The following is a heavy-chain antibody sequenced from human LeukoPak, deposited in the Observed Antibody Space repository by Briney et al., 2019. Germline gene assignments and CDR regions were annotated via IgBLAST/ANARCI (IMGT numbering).Heavy chain of an antibody. V-gene: IGHV3-74*01. CDR2: INSDGSST. D-gene: IGHD3-16*01. CDR3: VRTLNNWFDP. CDR1: GFTFSSYW. Sequence: GWSLRLSCAASGFTFSSYWMHWVRQAPGKGLVWVSLINSDGSSTTYADSVKGRFTISRDNAKNTFYLQMNSLRAEDTAVYYCVRTLNNWFDPWGQGTLVTVSS. J-gene: IGHJ5*02.